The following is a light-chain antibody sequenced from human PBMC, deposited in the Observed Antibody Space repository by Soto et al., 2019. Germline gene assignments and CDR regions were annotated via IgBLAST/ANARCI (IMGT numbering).Light chain of an antibody. Sequence: ENVLTQSPGTLSLSPGERATLSCRASQTVSTKYVAWYQQKPGQAPRLLIYGTSSRATGIPDRFSGSGSGTDFMLTISRLEPEDFAVHYCQQYGTSTGVTFGPGTKLDIK. CDR2: GTS. CDR3: QQYGTSTGVT. CDR1: QTVSTKY. J-gene: IGKJ3*01. V-gene: IGKV3-20*01.